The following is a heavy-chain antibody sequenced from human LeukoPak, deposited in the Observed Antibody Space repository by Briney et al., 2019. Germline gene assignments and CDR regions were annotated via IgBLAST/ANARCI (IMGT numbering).Heavy chain of an antibody. CDR3: ASSLTLTNFDD. D-gene: IGHD3-10*01. J-gene: IGHJ4*02. Sequence: SETLSLTCTVSGGSISSYYLSWIRQPPGKGLEWIGYIYYSGSTNYNPSLKSRVSISVDTSKNQFSLKLSSVIAADTAVYYCASSLTLTNFDDWGQGTLVTVSS. CDR2: IYYSGST. V-gene: IGHV4-59*01. CDR1: GGSISSYY.